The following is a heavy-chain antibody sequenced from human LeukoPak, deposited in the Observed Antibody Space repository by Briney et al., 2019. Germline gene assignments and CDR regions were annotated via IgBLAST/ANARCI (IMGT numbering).Heavy chain of an antibody. D-gene: IGHD2-2*01. Sequence: ASVKVSCEASGYTFTGYYMHWVRQAPGQGLEWMGRINPNSGGTNYAQKFQGRVTMTRDTSISTAYMELSRLRSDDTAVYYCARADCSSTSCYLSFDYWGQGTLVTVSS. CDR2: INPNSGGT. CDR3: ARADCSSTSCYLSFDY. V-gene: IGHV1-2*06. J-gene: IGHJ4*02. CDR1: GYTFTGYY.